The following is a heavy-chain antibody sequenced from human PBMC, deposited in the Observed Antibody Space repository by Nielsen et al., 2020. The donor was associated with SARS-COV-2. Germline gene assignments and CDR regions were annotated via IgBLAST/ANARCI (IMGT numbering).Heavy chain of an antibody. Sequence: GESLKISCAASGFTFDDYAMHWVRQAPGKGLEWVANIKQDGSEKYYVDSVKGRFTISRDNSKNTLYLHMNGLRGEDTAVYYCAKRGGSTTREFDFWGQGTLVTVSS. CDR2: IKQDGSEK. D-gene: IGHD3-16*01. J-gene: IGHJ4*02. CDR3: AKRGGSTTREFDF. CDR1: GFTFDDYA. V-gene: IGHV3-7*03.